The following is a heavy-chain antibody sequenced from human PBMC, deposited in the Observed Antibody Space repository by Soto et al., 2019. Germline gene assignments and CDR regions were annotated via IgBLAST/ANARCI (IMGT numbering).Heavy chain of an antibody. CDR3: ARDPIRRDGYVFDS. D-gene: IGHD5-12*01. CDR2: VKLDGSER. V-gene: IGHV3-7*01. J-gene: IGHJ5*01. CDR1: GFTFSNYW. Sequence: LRLSCEAYGFTFSNYWMGWVRQAPGKGLEWVANVKLDGSERYYVDSVRGRFTISRDNAKNSVYLQMNSLRAEDSAIYYCARDPIRRDGYVFDSWGQGALVTVSS.